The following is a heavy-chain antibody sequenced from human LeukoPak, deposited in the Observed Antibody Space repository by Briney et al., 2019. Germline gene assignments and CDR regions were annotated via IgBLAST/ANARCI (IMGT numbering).Heavy chain of an antibody. CDR1: GGSISSYY. V-gene: IGHV4-4*09. CDR2: IHSDGTT. J-gene: IGHJ4*02. D-gene: IGHD3-16*01. CDR3: ARPNVRGGEAPHFDS. Sequence: SETLSLTCTVSGGSISSYYWSWIRQPPGKGLEFIGYIHSDGTTNYDFSLQSRVAISLDTSKIQFSLRLYSVTATDTAPYFCARPNVRGGEAPHFDSWGQGTLVTVSS.